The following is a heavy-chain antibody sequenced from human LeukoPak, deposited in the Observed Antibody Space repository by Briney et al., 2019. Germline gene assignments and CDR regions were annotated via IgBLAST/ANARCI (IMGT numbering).Heavy chain of an antibody. D-gene: IGHD2-15*01. J-gene: IGHJ4*02. Sequence: GGSLRLSCAASGLNFSNFSLNWVRQAPGKGLEWVSYISRSSRTIYYADSVKGRFTISGDNANSSLYLQMNNLRVEDTAVYYCARLPGRSAVITTTPDYWGQGTLVTVSS. CDR3: ARLPGRSAVITTTPDY. CDR2: ISRSSRTI. V-gene: IGHV3-48*04. CDR1: GLNFSNFS.